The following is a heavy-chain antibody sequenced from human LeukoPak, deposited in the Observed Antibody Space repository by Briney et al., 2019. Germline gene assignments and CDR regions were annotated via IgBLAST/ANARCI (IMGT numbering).Heavy chain of an antibody. V-gene: IGHV5-51*01. CDR3: ARRLTYDSRAYYCLDY. Sequence: GESLKISCKGSGYTFTSYWIAWVRQKPGKGLEWMGIIFPGDSDTRYSPSFQGQVTISADKSISTAYLQWSSLKASDTAMYYCARRLTYDSRAYYCLDYWGQGTLVTVSS. D-gene: IGHD3-22*01. CDR2: IFPGDSDT. CDR1: GYTFTSYW. J-gene: IGHJ4*02.